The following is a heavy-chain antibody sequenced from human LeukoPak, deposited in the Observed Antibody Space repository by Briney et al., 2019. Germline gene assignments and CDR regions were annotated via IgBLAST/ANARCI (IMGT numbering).Heavy chain of an antibody. D-gene: IGHD5-24*01. CDR3: AREMAKSDAGDALDI. CDR2: ISSTTSNTI. V-gene: IGHV3-48*04. CDR1: GFTFSTYS. J-gene: IGHJ3*02. Sequence: GGSLRLSCAASGFTFSTYSMNWVRQAPGKGLEWVSYISSTTSNTIYYADSVRGRFTISRGNAKNSLHLQMNSLRAEDTAVYYCAREMAKSDAGDALDIWGQGALVTVSS.